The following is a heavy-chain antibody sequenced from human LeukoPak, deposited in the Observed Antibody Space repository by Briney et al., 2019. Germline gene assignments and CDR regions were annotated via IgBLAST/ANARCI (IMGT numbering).Heavy chain of an antibody. Sequence: PSETLSLTCTVSGGSISGSSYYWGWIRQAPGKGLEWVANIKQDGSEKYYVDSVKGRFTISRDNAKNSLYLQMNSLRAEDTAVYYCAREGSIATPGPNDYWGQGTLVTVSS. V-gene: IGHV3-7*03. J-gene: IGHJ4*02. CDR3: AREGSIATPGPNDY. CDR2: IKQDGSEK. CDR1: GGSISGSSYY. D-gene: IGHD6-13*01.